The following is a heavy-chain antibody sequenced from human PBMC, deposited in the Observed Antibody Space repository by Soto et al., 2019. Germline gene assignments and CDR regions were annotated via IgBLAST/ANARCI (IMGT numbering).Heavy chain of an antibody. CDR3: ARDPGIAAAGIISDAFDI. CDR2: ISYDGSNK. D-gene: IGHD6-13*01. CDR1: GFTFSSYA. V-gene: IGHV3-30-3*01. J-gene: IGHJ3*02. Sequence: GGSLRLSCAAPGFTFSSYAMHWVRQAPGKGLEWVAVISYDGSNKYYADSVKGRFTISRDNSKNTLYLQMNSLRAEDTAVYYCARDPGIAAAGIISDAFDIWGQGTMVTVSS.